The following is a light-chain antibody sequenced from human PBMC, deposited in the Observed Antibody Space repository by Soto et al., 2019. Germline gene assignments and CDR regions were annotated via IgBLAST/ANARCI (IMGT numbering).Light chain of an antibody. CDR1: QSISDF. V-gene: IGKV1-39*01. J-gene: IGKJ4*01. CDR2: GAS. CDR3: QQSYSSPLT. Sequence: DIQMTQSPSSLSASVGDRVTITCRARQSISDFLNWYQQKPGKAPNLLIYGASSLQSGVPSRFSGSGSGTDFTLTISSLQPEDFATYYCQQSYSSPLTFGGGTKVEIK.